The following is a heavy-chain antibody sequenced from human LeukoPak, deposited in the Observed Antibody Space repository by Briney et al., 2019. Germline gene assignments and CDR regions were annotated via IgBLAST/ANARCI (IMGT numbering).Heavy chain of an antibody. CDR2: ISWNSGSI. Sequence: PGGSLRLSCAASGFTFDDYAMHWVRQAPGKGLEWVSGISWNSGSIGYADSVKGRFTISRDNAKNSLYLQMNSLRAEDTALYYCARVMVRGYWYFDLWGRGTLVTVSS. CDR3: ARVMVRGYWYFDL. J-gene: IGHJ2*01. CDR1: GFTFDDYA. D-gene: IGHD3-10*01. V-gene: IGHV3-9*01.